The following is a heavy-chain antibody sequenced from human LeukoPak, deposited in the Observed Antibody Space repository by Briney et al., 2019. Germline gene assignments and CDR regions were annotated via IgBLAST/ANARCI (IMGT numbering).Heavy chain of an antibody. D-gene: IGHD1-26*01. CDR3: ARVSSVGATREFDY. Sequence: GGSLRLSCAASGFTFSTYVMHWVRQAPGKGLEWVAVISYDGVNKYYADSVKGRFTISRDDSKNTVYLQMNSLRVEDTAEYYCARVSSVGATREFDYWGQGTLVTVSS. V-gene: IGHV3-30-3*01. J-gene: IGHJ4*02. CDR1: GFTFSTYV. CDR2: ISYDGVNK.